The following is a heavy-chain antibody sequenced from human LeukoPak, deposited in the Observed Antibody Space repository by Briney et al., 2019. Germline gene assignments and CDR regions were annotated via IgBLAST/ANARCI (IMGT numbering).Heavy chain of an antibody. Sequence: GASLKISCQGSGSIFTSYWISWVRQLPGKGLEWMGRIDPSDSYTNYSPSFQGHVTISADKSISTAYLQWSSLKASDTAMYYCAGAGIAVAGNAEYFQHWGQGTLVTVSS. CDR1: GSIFTSYW. D-gene: IGHD6-19*01. CDR2: IDPSDSYT. J-gene: IGHJ1*01. CDR3: AGAGIAVAGNAEYFQH. V-gene: IGHV5-10-1*01.